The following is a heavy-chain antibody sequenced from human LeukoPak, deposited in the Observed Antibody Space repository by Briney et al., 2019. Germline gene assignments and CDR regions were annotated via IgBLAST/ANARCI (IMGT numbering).Heavy chain of an antibody. V-gene: IGHV3-21*01. CDR2: ISSSGSYI. D-gene: IGHD3-22*01. Sequence: GGSLRLSCAASGFTFSSYSMNWVRQAPGKGLEWVSSISSSGSYIYYADSVKGRLTISRDNAKNSLYLQMNSLRAEDTAVYYRARDLGYYDSSGYSYFDYWGQGALVTVSS. J-gene: IGHJ4*02. CDR1: GFTFSSYS. CDR3: ARDLGYYDSSGYSYFDY.